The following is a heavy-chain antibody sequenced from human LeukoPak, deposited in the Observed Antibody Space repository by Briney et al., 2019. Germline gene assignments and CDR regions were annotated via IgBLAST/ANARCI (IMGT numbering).Heavy chain of an antibody. J-gene: IGHJ4*02. CDR3: AKDKGIWGYDILTGYSPSFYFDY. D-gene: IGHD3-9*01. Sequence: GRSLRLSCAASGFTFDDYAMHWVRQAPGKGLEWVSGISWNSGSIGYADSVKGRFTISRDNAKNSLYLQMNSLRAEDTALYYCAKDKGIWGYDILTGYSPSFYFDYWGQGTLVTVSS. CDR1: GFTFDDYA. V-gene: IGHV3-9*01. CDR2: ISWNSGSI.